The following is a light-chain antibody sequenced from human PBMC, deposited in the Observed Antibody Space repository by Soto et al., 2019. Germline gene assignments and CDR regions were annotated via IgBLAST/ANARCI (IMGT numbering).Light chain of an antibody. CDR3: VAWDDSLSAWV. CDR1: SSNIGSNY. CDR2: KNN. V-gene: IGLV1-47*01. J-gene: IGLJ3*02. Sequence: QSVLTQPPSASGTPGKRVTISCSGSSSNIGSNYVYWHQQLPGTAPRGLIYKNNERPSGVPDRFSGSKSGTSASLAISGLRSEDEADYYCVAWDDSLSAWVFGGGTKLTVL.